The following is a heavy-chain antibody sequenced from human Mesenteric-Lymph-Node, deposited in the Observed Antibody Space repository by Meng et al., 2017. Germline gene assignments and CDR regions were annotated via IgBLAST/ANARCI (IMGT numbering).Heavy chain of an antibody. D-gene: IGHD3-9*01. CDR1: GGSFSGYY. J-gene: IGHJ6*02. Sequence: SETLSLTCAVYGGSFSGYYWSWIRQPPGKGLEWIGEINHSGSTNYNPSLKSRVTISVDTSKNQFSLKLSSVTAADTAVYYCARGQLIGSGYWNYYYYYGMDVWGQGTTVTVSS. CDR2: INHSGST. V-gene: IGHV4-34*01. CDR3: ARGQLIGSGYWNYYYYYGMDV.